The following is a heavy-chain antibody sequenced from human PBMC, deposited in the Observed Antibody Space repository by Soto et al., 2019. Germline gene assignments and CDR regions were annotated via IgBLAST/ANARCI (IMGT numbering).Heavy chain of an antibody. CDR1: GYTFTEYY. Sequence: QEQLVQSGAEVKKPGASVKVSCKGSGYTFTEYYIHWVRQAPGRGLEWMGWISPNSGRTKSAQKFQGRVTMTEDTSIATVYMELNGLKSDDTAIYFCARRLGAAGDYFYGLDVWGQGTAVIVSS. J-gene: IGHJ6*02. CDR3: ARRLGAAGDYFYGLDV. V-gene: IGHV1-2*02. D-gene: IGHD6-25*01. CDR2: ISPNSGRT.